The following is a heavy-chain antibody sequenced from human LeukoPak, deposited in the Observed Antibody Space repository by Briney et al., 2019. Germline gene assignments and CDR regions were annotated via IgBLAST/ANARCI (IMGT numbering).Heavy chain of an antibody. J-gene: IGHJ6*02. V-gene: IGHV1-18*01. Sequence: ASVKVSCKASGYTFTSYGISWVRQAPGQGLEWMGWISAYNGNTNYAQKLQGRVTMTRDTSTSTVYMELSSLRSEDTAVYYCARGLRGGATTMYYYYYGMDVWGQGTTVTVSS. CDR2: ISAYNGNT. CDR3: ARGLRGGATTMYYYYYGMDV. CDR1: GYTFTSYG. D-gene: IGHD1-26*01.